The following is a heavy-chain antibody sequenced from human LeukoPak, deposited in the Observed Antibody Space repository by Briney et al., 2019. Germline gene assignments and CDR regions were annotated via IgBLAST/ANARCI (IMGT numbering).Heavy chain of an antibody. CDR1: RFALRRYW. CDR2: IKPDASEK. CDR3: AKDSTTYY. V-gene: IGHV3-7*04. J-gene: IGHJ4*02. Sequence: GGSLRLSCAASRFALRRYWISLVRQAPGKGLEWVANIKPDASEKYYVDSVKGQFTISRDNAKNTLFLQMNTLIAEDTAVYFCAKDSTTYYWRQGTLVTVSS. D-gene: IGHD2/OR15-2a*01.